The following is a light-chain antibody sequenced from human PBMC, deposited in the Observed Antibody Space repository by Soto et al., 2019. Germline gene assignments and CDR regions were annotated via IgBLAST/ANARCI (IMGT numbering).Light chain of an antibody. J-gene: IGKJ3*01. V-gene: IGKV3-20*01. CDR3: QQYGSSPFT. Sequence: ENVLTQYTGTLSLSPGERATLSCRASQSVSNNYLAWYQQKPGQAPRLLIYGASNRATGIPDRFTGSGSGTDFTLTISRLEPEDFAVYYCQQYGSSPFTFGPGTKVDIK. CDR1: QSVSNNY. CDR2: GAS.